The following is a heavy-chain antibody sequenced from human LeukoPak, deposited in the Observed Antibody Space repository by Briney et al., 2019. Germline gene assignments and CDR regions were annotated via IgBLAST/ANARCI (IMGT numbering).Heavy chain of an antibody. J-gene: IGHJ4*02. V-gene: IGHV3-48*01. D-gene: IGHD3-10*01. CDR2: ISNSRGTK. CDR3: AREYYGSGNFYRDYFDY. Sequence: PGGSLRLSCAASGFTFSSYIMNWVRQVPGKGVEWLSYISNSRGTKYYADSVRGRFTISRDNAKNALYLHVNSLRAEDTAVYYCAREYYGSGNFYRDYFDYWGQGTLVTVSS. CDR1: GFTFSSYI.